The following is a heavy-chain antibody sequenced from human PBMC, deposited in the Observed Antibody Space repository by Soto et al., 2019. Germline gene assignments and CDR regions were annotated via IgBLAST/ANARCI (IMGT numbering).Heavy chain of an antibody. D-gene: IGHD3-22*01. CDR2: ISHDGSQK. CDR3: AKDLNYYLSSGYVDS. V-gene: IGHV3-30*18. J-gene: IGHJ4*02. CDR1: GFRFSSYA. Sequence: GGSLRLSCTASGFRFSSYAMHWVRQAPGKGLKWVAVISHDGSQKYYADSVKGRFTISRDNSKSTLNLQMHSMTAEDTATYYCAKDLNYYLSSGYVDSWGQGKLVTV.